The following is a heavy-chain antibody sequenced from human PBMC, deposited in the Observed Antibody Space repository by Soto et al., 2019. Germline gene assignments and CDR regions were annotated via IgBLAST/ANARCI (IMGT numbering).Heavy chain of an antibody. Sequence: SETLSLTCTVSGGSVSSYYWSWIRPPAGKGLEWIGRSYTSENTNYNPSLKSRVTMSLDTSKNQFSLKLSSVTAADTAVYLCASDSTGWFDPWGQGTLVTVSS. CDR2: SYTSENT. CDR1: GGSVSSYY. J-gene: IGHJ5*02. V-gene: IGHV4-4*07. D-gene: IGHD7-27*01. CDR3: ASDSTGWFDP.